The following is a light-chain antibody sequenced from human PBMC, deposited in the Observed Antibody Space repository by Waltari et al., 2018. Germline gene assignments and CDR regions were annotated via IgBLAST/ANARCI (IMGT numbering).Light chain of an antibody. V-gene: IGLV1-51*01. CDR2: DND. Sequence: HSVLTQPPSVSAAPGQTVTISCSGNNSNIGKNYVSWYHQFPGTAPKLLIYDNDKRPSGIPDRFSGSKSGTSATLDIAGLQTGDEADYYCGTWDISLSTVVFGGGTKVTVL. J-gene: IGLJ2*01. CDR1: NSNIGKNY. CDR3: GTWDISLSTVV.